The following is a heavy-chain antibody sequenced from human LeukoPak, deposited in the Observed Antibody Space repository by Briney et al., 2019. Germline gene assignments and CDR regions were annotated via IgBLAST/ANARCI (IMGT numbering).Heavy chain of an antibody. D-gene: IGHD6-6*01. CDR3: TRNLRAARPDYYYYMDV. CDR1: GFTFGDYA. V-gene: IGHV3-49*04. Sequence: GGSLRLSCTASGFTFGDYAVSWVRQAPGKGLEWVGFIRSKAYGGTTEYAASVKGRFTISRDDSKSIAYLQMNSLKTEDTAVYYRTRNLRAARPDYYYYMDVWGKGTTVTVSS. CDR2: IRSKAYGGTT. J-gene: IGHJ6*03.